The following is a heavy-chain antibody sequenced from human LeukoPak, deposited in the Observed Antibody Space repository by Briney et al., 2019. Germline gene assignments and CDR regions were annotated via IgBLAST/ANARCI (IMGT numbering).Heavy chain of an antibody. V-gene: IGHV3-9*01. J-gene: IGHJ5*02. CDR1: GFTLDDFA. D-gene: IGHD3-10*01. CDR3: AKDRQSSGNYRWFDP. CDR2: ISWNSGSI. Sequence: PGGSLRFSCQASGFTLDDFARHGVRQAPGKGRNGVSGISWNSGSIGYADSVKGRFTISRDNAKNSLYLQMDSLTTEDTALYYCAKDRQSSGNYRWFDPWGQGTLVTVSS.